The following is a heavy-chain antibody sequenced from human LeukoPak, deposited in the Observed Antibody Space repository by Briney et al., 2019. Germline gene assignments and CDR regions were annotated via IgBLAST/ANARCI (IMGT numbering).Heavy chain of an antibody. CDR3: ARSRVYGDYRKGDY. D-gene: IGHD4-17*01. CDR1: GYTFTSYG. Sequence: AAVTVSRKASGYTFTSYGISWVRQAPGQGLEWMGWISVYNGNTNYAQKLQGRVTMTTDTYTSTAYLELRSLRSDDTAVYYCARSRVYGDYRKGDYWGQGTLVTVSS. V-gene: IGHV1-18*01. CDR2: ISVYNGNT. J-gene: IGHJ4*02.